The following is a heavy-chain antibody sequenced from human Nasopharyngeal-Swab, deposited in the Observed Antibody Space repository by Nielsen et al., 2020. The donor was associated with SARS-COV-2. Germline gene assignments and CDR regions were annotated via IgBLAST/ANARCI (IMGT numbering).Heavy chain of an antibody. CDR1: GFTFSSYA. V-gene: IGHV3-30-3*01. Sequence: GESLKISCAASGFTFSSYAMHWVRQAPGKGLEWVAVISYDGSNKYYADSVKGRFTISRDNSKNTLYLQMNSLRAEDTAVYYCARAYCSGGSCYSHYYYMDVWGKETTVTVSS. D-gene: IGHD2-15*01. J-gene: IGHJ6*03. CDR2: ISYDGSNK. CDR3: ARAYCSGGSCYSHYYYMDV.